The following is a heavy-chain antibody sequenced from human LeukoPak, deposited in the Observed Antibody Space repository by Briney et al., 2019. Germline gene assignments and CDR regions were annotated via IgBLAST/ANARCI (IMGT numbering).Heavy chain of an antibody. CDR1: GGSVRNYY. V-gene: IGHV4-4*07. Sequence: SETLSLTCIVSGGSVRNYYWTWIRQPAGKGLQWIGRIYTNGTTNYSPSLKSRVTMSVDMSKNQFSLKLTSVTAADTAVYYCAKEDIVVVTKYIHYGMDVWGQGTTVTVSS. CDR2: IYTNGTT. CDR3: AKEDIVVVTKYIHYGMDV. D-gene: IGHD2-15*01. J-gene: IGHJ6*02.